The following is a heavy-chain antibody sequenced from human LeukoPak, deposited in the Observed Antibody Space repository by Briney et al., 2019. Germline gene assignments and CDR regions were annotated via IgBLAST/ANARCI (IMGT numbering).Heavy chain of an antibody. D-gene: IGHD5-24*01. CDR2: IIPTFGTA. Sequence: SVKVSCKASGGTFSSYAISWVRQAPGQGLEWMGGIIPTFGTANYAQKFQGRVTITADESTSTAYMELSSLRSEDTAVYYCARLRDGYHFWDNWFDPWGQGTLVTGSS. CDR3: ARLRDGYHFWDNWFDP. CDR1: GGTFSSYA. V-gene: IGHV1-69*13. J-gene: IGHJ5*02.